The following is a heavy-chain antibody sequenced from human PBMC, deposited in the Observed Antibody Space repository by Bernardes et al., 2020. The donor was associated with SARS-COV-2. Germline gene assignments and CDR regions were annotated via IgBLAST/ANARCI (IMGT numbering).Heavy chain of an antibody. D-gene: IGHD2-15*01. CDR1: GFTLDAYS. CDR3: ARGLMYSCCLNWFDL. V-gene: IGHV3-21*01. J-gene: IGHJ5*02. CDR2: ISTTGNYI. Sequence: GGSLRLSCAASGFTLDAYSMNWVRQAPGKGLEWVSTISTTGNYIYYAASVKGRFTISRDNAKNSLYLEIDSLRAEDTAIYYCARGLMYSCCLNWFDLWGRGTLVTVSA.